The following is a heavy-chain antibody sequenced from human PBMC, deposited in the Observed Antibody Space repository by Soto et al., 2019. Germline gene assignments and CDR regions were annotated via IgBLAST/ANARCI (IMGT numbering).Heavy chain of an antibody. J-gene: IGHJ3*02. V-gene: IGHV3-11*01. CDR2: ISSSGSTI. CDR3: ARDLCSGGSCYPTAAFDI. CDR1: GFTFSDYY. Sequence: GGSLRLSCAASGFTFSDYYMSWIRQAPGKGLEWVSYISSSGSTIYYADSVKGRFTISRDNAKNSLYLQMNSLRAEDTAVYYCARDLCSGGSCYPTAAFDIWGQGTMVTVSS. D-gene: IGHD2-15*01.